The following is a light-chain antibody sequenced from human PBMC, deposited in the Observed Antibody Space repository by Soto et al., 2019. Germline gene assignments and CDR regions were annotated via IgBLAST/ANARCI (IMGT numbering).Light chain of an antibody. CDR2: FVS. V-gene: IGKV2-28*01. Sequence: EIVMTQSPLSLSVIPGEPASISCRSSQSLLQSNGYTYLDWYVQKPGQSPKLLIYFVSTRASGVPDRLSGSGSGTDFTLKISRVEAEDVGVYYCMQARQTPPWTFGQGTKVEI. CDR1: QSLLQSNGYTY. CDR3: MQARQTPPWT. J-gene: IGKJ1*01.